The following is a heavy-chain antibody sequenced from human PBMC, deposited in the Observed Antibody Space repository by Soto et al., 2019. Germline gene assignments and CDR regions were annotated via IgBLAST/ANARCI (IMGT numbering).Heavy chain of an antibody. CDR2: LTGNGGTT. D-gene: IGHD6-13*01. Sequence: EVKLWESGGGLVLPGGSLRLSCEASGFTFSNFGMSWVRQAPGKGLEWVSGLTGNGGTTYYADSVKGRFTISRDNSKNTLSLQMNSLRLDDTAVYYCARGGQYQQPYQFDFWGQGTLVTVSS. V-gene: IGHV3-23*01. J-gene: IGHJ4*02. CDR1: GFTFSNFG. CDR3: ARGGQYQQPYQFDF.